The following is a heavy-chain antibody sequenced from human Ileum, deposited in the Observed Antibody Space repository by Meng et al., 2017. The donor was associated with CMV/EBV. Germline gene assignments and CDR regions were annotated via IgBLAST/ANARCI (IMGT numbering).Heavy chain of an antibody. CDR1: GYTFSSYG. CDR2: ISTYKGNT. CDR3: ARDFYESSGYSDDCFDP. Sequence: ASVKVSCKASGYTFSSYGISWVRQAPGQGLEWMGRISTYKGNTNYAQKLRGRVTMTTDTSTSTVYMELRRLRSDDTAVYYCARDFYESSGYSDDCFDPWCQGTLVTVSS. D-gene: IGHD3-22*01. J-gene: IGHJ5*02. V-gene: IGHV1-18*01.